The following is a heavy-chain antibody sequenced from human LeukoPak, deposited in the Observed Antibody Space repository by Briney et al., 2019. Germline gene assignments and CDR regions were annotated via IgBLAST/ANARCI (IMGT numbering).Heavy chain of an antibody. D-gene: IGHD1-14*01. CDR1: GFTFSSYW. CDR2: IKQDGSER. CDR3: ARARPLTDY. J-gene: IGHJ4*02. V-gene: IGHV3-7*01. Sequence: GGSLRLSCAAPGFTFSSYWMSWVRQAPGKGLEWVANIKQDGSERYYVDSVKGRFTISRDNAKNSLYPQMNSLRAEDTAVYYCARARPLTDYWGQGTLVTVSS.